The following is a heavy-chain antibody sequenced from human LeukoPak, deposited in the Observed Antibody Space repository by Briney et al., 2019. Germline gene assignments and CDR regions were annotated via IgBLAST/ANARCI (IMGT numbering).Heavy chain of an antibody. CDR3: ARSVATMPWGFDP. CDR2: INPSGGST. V-gene: IGHV1-46*01. Sequence: ASVKVSCKASGYTFTSYYMHWVRQAPGQGLEWMGIINPSGGSTSYAQKFQGRVTMTRDTSTSTVYMELSGLRSEDTAVYYCARSVATMPWGFDPWGQGTPVTVSS. J-gene: IGHJ5*02. D-gene: IGHD5-12*01. CDR1: GYTFTSYY.